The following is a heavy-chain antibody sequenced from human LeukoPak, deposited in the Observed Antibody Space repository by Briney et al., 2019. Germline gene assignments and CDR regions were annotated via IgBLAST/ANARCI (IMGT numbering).Heavy chain of an antibody. CDR3: ARGGSSDWYENAFDI. V-gene: IGHV3-7*01. J-gene: IGHJ3*02. D-gene: IGHD6-19*01. Sequence: GGSLRLSCAASGLTFSSYWMSWVRQAPGKGLEWVANIKQDGSEKYYVDSVKGRFTISRDNAKNSLYLHMNSLRAEDTAVYYCARGGSSDWYENAFDIWGQGTMVTVSS. CDR2: IKQDGSEK. CDR1: GLTFSSYW.